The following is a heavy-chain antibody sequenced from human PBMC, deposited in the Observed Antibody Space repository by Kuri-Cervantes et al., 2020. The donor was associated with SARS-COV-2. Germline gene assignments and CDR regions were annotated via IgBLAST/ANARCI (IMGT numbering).Heavy chain of an antibody. Sequence: SETRSLTFIVSGGSISSNYWSWIRQPPGKGLEGIGDIYERGSTKYNPSLKTRVTISVDTSKNQFSLRLSSVTAADTAIYFCAKYGTDDYLSTYFGRGSWFDPWGQGTLVTVSS. CDR2: IYERGST. CDR1: GGSISSNY. D-gene: IGHD3-3*01. CDR3: AKYGTDDYLSTYFGRGSWFDP. J-gene: IGHJ5*02. V-gene: IGHV4-59*01.